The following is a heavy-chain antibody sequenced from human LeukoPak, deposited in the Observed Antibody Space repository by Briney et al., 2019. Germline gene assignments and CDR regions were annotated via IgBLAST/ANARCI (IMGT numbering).Heavy chain of an antibody. CDR2: VYYSGST. J-gene: IGHJ4*02. Sequence: SQTPSPTRTVSGASISISSYYSGCIRQPPGKGLGWIGRVYYSGSTYYYPAHKPRLTISVNTSKTQFSLKLSFVTAADTAVYYCATDGPRYWGQGTLVSVSS. CDR1: GASISISSYY. CDR3: ATDGPRY. D-gene: IGHD2-8*01. V-gene: IGHV4-39*05.